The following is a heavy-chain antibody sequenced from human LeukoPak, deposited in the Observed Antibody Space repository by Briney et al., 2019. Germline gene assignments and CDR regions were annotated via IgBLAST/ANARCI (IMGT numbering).Heavy chain of an antibody. D-gene: IGHD6-19*01. Sequence: GGSLRLSCAAAGFTFSNYGIHWVRQAPGKGLEWVAVISKDGSNKDYADSVKGRFIISRDNFKNTLYLQMNSLRAEDTAIYYCAIGIAVAGTGFDYWGQGTLVTVSS. J-gene: IGHJ4*02. CDR3: AIGIAVAGTGFDY. CDR1: GFTFSNYG. CDR2: ISKDGSNK. V-gene: IGHV3-30*03.